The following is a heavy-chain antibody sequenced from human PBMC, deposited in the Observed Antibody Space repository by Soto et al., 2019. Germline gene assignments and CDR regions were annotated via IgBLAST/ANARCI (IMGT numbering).Heavy chain of an antibody. CDR2: LYSGGSA. CDR3: ARSFNDWTNYFDY. V-gene: IGHV3-53*01. CDR1: GFSVTDHY. J-gene: IGHJ4*02. D-gene: IGHD3-9*01. Sequence: GGSLRLSCAASGFSVTDHYMTWVRQAPGKGLEWVSVLYSGGSAYYGDSVKGRFTISRDSSTNTLYLQMNSLKVGDTAFYFCARSFNDWTNYFDYWSEGTLVTVYS.